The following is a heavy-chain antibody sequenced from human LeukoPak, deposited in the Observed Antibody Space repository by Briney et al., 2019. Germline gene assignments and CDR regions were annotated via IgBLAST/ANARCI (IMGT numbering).Heavy chain of an antibody. CDR1: GFTFRKYW. CDR3: ASSVVKVPAAIRDY. CDR2: INGDGGGT. J-gene: IGHJ4*02. D-gene: IGHD2-2*01. V-gene: IGHV3-74*01. Sequence: GGSLRLSCEVSGFTFRKYWMHWVRQAPGKGLVWVSRINGDGGGTDYADSVKGRFTISRDNAKNTLYLQMNSLRAEDTAVYYCASSVVKVPAAIRDYWGQGTLVTVSS.